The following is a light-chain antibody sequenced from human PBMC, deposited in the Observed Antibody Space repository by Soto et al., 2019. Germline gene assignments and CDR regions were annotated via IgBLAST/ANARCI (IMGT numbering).Light chain of an antibody. CDR2: GAS. Sequence: EVVLTQSPGTLSLSPWERATLSCRASQSVSNNYLAWYQQKPGQAPRLLIYGASNRATGIPDRFSGSGSGTDFTLTISRLEPEDFAVYFCQQYTGPPTTFGQGTRLEI. CDR1: QSVSNNY. J-gene: IGKJ5*01. V-gene: IGKV3-20*01. CDR3: QQYTGPPTT.